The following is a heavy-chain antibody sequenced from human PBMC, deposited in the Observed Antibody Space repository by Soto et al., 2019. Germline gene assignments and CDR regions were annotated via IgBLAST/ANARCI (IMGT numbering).Heavy chain of an antibody. J-gene: IGHJ5*01. CDR1: GDSISNLDYF. D-gene: IGHD7-27*01. Sequence: SETLSLTCSVSGDSISNLDYFWAWIRQPPGQALEYIGYIYKSATTYYNPSFESRVAISVDTSESQFSLNVTSVTAADTAVYFCARGRYCLTGRCFPNWFDSWGQGALVTVSS. V-gene: IGHV4-30-4*01. CDR3: ARGRYCLTGRCFPNWFDS. CDR2: IYKSATT.